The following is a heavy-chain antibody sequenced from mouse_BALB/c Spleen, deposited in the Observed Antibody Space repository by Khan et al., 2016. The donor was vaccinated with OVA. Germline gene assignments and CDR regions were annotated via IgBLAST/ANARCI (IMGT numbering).Heavy chain of an antibody. Sequence: EVQLQESGPGLVKPSQSLSLTCTVTGYSITSDYAWNWIRQFPENKLEWMGYISYSGSTNYNPSLKSRISITRDTSKNQFFLQLNSVTTEDTATFYWDSHYYRYDRPYFDVWGAGTTVTVSS. CDR2: ISYSGST. J-gene: IGHJ1*01. V-gene: IGHV3-2*02. CDR3: DSHYYRYDRPYFDV. CDR1: GYSITSDYA. D-gene: IGHD2-14*01.